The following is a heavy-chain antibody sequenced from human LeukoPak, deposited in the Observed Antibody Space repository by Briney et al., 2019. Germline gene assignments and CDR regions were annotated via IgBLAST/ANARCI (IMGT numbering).Heavy chain of an antibody. J-gene: IGHJ4*02. V-gene: IGHV3-11*01. CDR3: AREERRLYGNPDH. CDR1: GFIFSDHY. Sequence: PGGSLRLSCAASGFIFSDHYMGWIRQAPEKGLEWVSYIDKSGTNIDYADSVKGRFTVSRDNTRNSLFLQMNSLSAEDTAVYFCAREERRLYGNPDHWGQGTLVTVSS. D-gene: IGHD2/OR15-2a*01. CDR2: IDKSGTNI.